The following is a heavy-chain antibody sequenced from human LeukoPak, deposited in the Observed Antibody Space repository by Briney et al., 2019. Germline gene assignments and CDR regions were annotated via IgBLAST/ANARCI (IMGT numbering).Heavy chain of an antibody. V-gene: IGHV1-18*01. D-gene: IGHD3-22*01. Sequence: GASVKVSCKASGYTFISSGISWVRQAPGQGLEWMGWISAYNGDTNYVQKFQGRVTMTRDTSTSTVYMELSSLRSEDTAVYYCARIPDDSSGYSDVGYYDYWGQGTLVTVSS. CDR2: ISAYNGDT. J-gene: IGHJ4*02. CDR1: GYTFISSG. CDR3: ARIPDDSSGYSDVGYYDY.